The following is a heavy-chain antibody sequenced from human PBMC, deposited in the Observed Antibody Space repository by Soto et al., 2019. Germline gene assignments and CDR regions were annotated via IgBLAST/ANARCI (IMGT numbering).Heavy chain of an antibody. V-gene: IGHV4-34*01. CDR1: GGSFSGYY. J-gene: IGHJ3*02. CDR2: TNHSGST. Sequence: QVQLQQWGAGLLKPSETLSLTCAVYGGSFSGYYWSWIRQPPGKGLEWIGETNHSGSTNYNPSLKSRVTISVDTSKNQFSLKLSSVTAADTAVYYCARGPFTVTTGRAFDIWGQGTMVTVSS. CDR3: ARGPFTVTTGRAFDI. D-gene: IGHD4-17*01.